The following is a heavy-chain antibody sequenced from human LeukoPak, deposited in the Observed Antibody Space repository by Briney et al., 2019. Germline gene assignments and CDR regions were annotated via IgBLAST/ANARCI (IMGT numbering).Heavy chain of an antibody. V-gene: IGHV3-21*01. J-gene: IGHJ4*02. CDR2: ISISSSYI. Sequence: GGSLRLSCAASGFTFRSYSMNWVRQAPGKGLEWVSSISISSSYIYYADSVKGRFTISRDNAKNSLYLQMNSLRAEDTAVYFCARSDYCGGDCYSSLSNYWGQGTLVTVSS. CDR3: ARSDYCGGDCYSSLSNY. CDR1: GFTFRSYS. D-gene: IGHD2-21*02.